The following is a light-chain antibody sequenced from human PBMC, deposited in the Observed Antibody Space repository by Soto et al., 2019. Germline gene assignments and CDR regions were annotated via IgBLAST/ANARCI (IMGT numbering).Light chain of an antibody. J-gene: IGKJ1*01. CDR2: KIS. CDR3: TQATHSPRT. Sequence: DVVMTQTPLSSPVTLGPPASISCRSIQSLVHSDGNTYLSWLQQRPGQPPRLLIYKISNRFSVVTDRFSGSGAGTDFTLKISRVEAEDVEVYYCTQATHSPRTFGQGTKVQIK. V-gene: IGKV2-24*01. CDR1: QSLVHSDGNTY.